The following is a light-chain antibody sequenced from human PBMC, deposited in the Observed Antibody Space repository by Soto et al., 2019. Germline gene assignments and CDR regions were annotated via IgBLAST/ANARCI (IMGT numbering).Light chain of an antibody. V-gene: IGLV1-44*01. CDR2: SNN. CDR3: KSYAGSNTYV. J-gene: IGLJ1*01. CDR1: SSNIGSNT. Sequence: QTVPTQPPSASGTPGQRVSISCSGSSSNIGSNTVNWYQQLPGTAPKLLIYSNNQRPSGVPDRFSGSKSGTSASLAISGLQSEDEADYFCKSYAGSNTYVFGSGTKVTVL.